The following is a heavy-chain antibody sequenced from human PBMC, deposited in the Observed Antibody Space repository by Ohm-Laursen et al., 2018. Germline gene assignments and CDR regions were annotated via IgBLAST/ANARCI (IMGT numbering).Heavy chain of an antibody. CDR1: GGSISSYY. J-gene: IGHJ4*02. Sequence: TLSLTCTVSGGSISSYYWSWIRQPPGKGLEWIGYIYYSGSTNYNPSLKSRVTISVDTSKNQLSLKLSSVTAADTAVYYCARAVGATFDYWGQGTLVTVSS. CDR3: ARAVGATFDY. V-gene: IGHV4-59*01. CDR2: IYYSGST. D-gene: IGHD1-26*01.